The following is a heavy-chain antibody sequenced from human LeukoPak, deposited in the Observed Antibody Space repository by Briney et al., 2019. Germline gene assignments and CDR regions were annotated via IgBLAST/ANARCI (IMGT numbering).Heavy chain of an antibody. V-gene: IGHV1-2*02. CDR1: GYTFTGYY. J-gene: IGHJ4*02. CDR2: INPNSGGT. CDR3: AREGRVDSAVVLFDY. Sequence: ASVKVSCKASGYTFTGYYMHWVRQGPGQGREWMGWINPNSGGTNYAQKFQGRVTMTRDTSISTASMELRRLRSDDTAVYYCAREGRVDSAVVLFDYWGQGTLVTVSS. D-gene: IGHD5-18*01.